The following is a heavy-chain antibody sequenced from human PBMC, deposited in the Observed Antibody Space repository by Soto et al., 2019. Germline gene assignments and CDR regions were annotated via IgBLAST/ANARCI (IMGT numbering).Heavy chain of an antibody. J-gene: IGHJ6*02. CDR1: GDSGSSNSAA. V-gene: IGHV6-1*01. CDR2: TYYRSKWYN. Sequence: SQTLSLTCAISGDSGSSNSAAWNWIRHSPSRGLEWLGRTYYRSKWYNDYAVSVKSRITINPDTSKNQFSLQLNSVTPEDTAVYYCARDYSGWSSCFGCYGMDVWGQGTTVTVSS. D-gene: IGHD5-12*01. CDR3: ARDYSGWSSCFGCYGMDV.